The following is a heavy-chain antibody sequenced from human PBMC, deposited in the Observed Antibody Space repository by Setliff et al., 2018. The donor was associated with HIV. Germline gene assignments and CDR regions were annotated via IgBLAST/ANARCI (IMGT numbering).Heavy chain of an antibody. Sequence: SETLSLTCTVSGGSIDSSDYYWGWIRQPPGKGLEWIGSIFYSGRSMYNPSLTSRVTMSVDTSKNQFSLKLNSVTAADTAVYYCEAATVGETGYYGIDVWGPGTTVTVSS. D-gene: IGHD1-26*01. V-gene: IGHV4-39*07. CDR1: GGSIDSSDYY. CDR2: IFYSGRS. CDR3: EAATVGETGYYGIDV. J-gene: IGHJ6*02.